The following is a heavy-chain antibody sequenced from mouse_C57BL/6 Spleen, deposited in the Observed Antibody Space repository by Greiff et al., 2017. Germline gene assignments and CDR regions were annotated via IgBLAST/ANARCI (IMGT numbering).Heavy chain of an antibody. Sequence: QVQLQQPGTELVKPGASVKLSCKASGYTFTSYWMHWVKQRPGQGLEWIGNIHPSNGGTNYNEKFKSKAPLTVDKSSSTAYMRLSSLTSEDSAVYYCARWDCYGSRYLDVWGTGTTVTGSS. J-gene: IGHJ1*03. D-gene: IGHD1-1*01. CDR3: ARWDCYGSRYLDV. CDR2: IHPSNGGT. V-gene: IGHV1-53*01. CDR1: GYTFTSYW.